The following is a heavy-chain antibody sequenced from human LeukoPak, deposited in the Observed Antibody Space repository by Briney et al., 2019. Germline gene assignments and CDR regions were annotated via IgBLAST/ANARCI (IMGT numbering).Heavy chain of an antibody. J-gene: IGHJ5*02. D-gene: IGHD1-26*01. V-gene: IGHV4-39*01. Sequence: PSETPSLTCTVSGGSISSSGYYWGWIRQPPGKGLEWIASIYYSGSTYYHPSLKSRVTISVDTSKNQLSLMLSSLTAAYTAVYYCARHEYSGSYYGLSWFDPWGQGTLVTVSS. CDR3: ARHEYSGSYYGLSWFDP. CDR1: GGSISSSGYY. CDR2: IYYSGST.